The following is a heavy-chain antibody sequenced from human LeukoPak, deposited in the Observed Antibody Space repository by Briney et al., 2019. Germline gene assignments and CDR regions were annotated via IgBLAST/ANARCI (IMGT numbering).Heavy chain of an antibody. CDR3: AREGIVRTYDQ. Sequence: SETLSLTCTVSGDSISSYYWYWFRQPPGKELEWIACIYYSGITHYNPSLKSRVTISLDTSRNQFSLRLSSVTAADTAVYYCAREGIVRTYDQWGQGTLVTVSS. CDR2: IYYSGIT. D-gene: IGHD1-26*01. J-gene: IGHJ4*02. CDR1: GDSISSYY. V-gene: IGHV4-59*12.